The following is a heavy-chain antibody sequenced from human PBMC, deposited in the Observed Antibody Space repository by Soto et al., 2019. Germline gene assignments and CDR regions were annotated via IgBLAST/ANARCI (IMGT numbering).Heavy chain of an antibody. Sequence: LRLSCAASGFTFSSYAMHWVRQAPGKGLEWVAVISYDGSNKYYADSVKGRFTISRDNSKNTLYLQMNSLRAEDTAVYYCIPIVVVVAAHFDYWGQGTLLTVSS. CDR3: IPIVVVVAAHFDY. J-gene: IGHJ4*02. CDR1: GFTFSSYA. D-gene: IGHD2-15*01. V-gene: IGHV3-30-3*01. CDR2: ISYDGSNK.